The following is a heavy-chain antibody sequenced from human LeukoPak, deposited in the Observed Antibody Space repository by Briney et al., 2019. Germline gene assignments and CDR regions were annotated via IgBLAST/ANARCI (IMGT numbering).Heavy chain of an antibody. J-gene: IGHJ5*01. CDR1: GFTVSSNY. CDR2: IYSGGST. D-gene: IGHD3-16*02. CDR3: ARGFELITFGGAIGKLNWFDS. V-gene: IGHV3-53*01. Sequence: GGSLRLSCAASGFTVSSNYMSWVRQAPGKGLEWVSVIYSGGSTYYADSVKGRFTISRDNSKNTLYLQMNSLRAEDTAVYYCARGFELITFGGAIGKLNWFDSWGQGTLVTVSS.